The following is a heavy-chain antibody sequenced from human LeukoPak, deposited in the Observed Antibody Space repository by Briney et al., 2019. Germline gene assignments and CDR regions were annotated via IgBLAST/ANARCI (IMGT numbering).Heavy chain of an antibody. J-gene: IGHJ4*02. CDR3: ARDGSHLDSYAQGDY. Sequence: GGSLRLSCAASGFTFSSYEMNWVRQAPGKGLEWVSYISSSSSYIYYADSVKGRFTISRDNAKNSLYLQMNSLRAEDTAVYYCARDGSHLDSYAQGDYWGQGTLVTVSS. D-gene: IGHD5-18*01. CDR2: ISSSSSYI. CDR1: GFTFSSYE. V-gene: IGHV3-21*05.